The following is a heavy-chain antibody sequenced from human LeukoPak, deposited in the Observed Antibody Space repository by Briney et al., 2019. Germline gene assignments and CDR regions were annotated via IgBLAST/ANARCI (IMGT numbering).Heavy chain of an antibody. CDR3: ARQGGYPVSLDV. CDR2: INPSDSDT. J-gene: IGHJ3*01. CDR1: GYSFTNYW. Sequence: GESPKISCQGSGYSFTNYWIAWVRQLPGEGLEWMAIINPSDSDTRFSPSFRGQVTISADKSISTAYLQWGSLKASDTAMYYCARQGGYPVSLDVWAQGTMVTASS. D-gene: IGHD5-18*01. V-gene: IGHV5-51*01.